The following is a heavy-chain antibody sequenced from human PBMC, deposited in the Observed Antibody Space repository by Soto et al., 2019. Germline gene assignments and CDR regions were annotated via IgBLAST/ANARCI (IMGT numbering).Heavy chain of an antibody. CDR1: GFTVSAIY. CDR3: ARDYYGSGRGNAFDI. V-gene: IGHV3-53*01. J-gene: IGHJ3*02. Sequence: PGGSLRLSCAASGFTVSAIYMSWVRQAPGKGLEWVSLIYSGGTTYYADSVRGRFTISRDNSKNTLYLQMNSLRAEDTAVYYCARDYYGSGRGNAFDIWGQGTVVTVSS. D-gene: IGHD3-10*01. CDR2: IYSGGTT.